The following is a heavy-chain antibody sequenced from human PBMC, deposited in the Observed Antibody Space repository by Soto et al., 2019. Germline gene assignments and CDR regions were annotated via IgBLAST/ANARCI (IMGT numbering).Heavy chain of an antibody. CDR3: ARGLHISMVRGVPSRHFMDV. CDR1: GYIFTNYY. CDR2: INPSGDST. Sequence: ASVKVSCKASGYIFTNYYIHWVRQAPGQGLEWMGVINPSGDSTTYGQRFQGRVTMTRDTSTSTVHMELSSLRSEDTAVYYCARGLHISMVRGVPSRHFMDVWGQGTTVTVSS. J-gene: IGHJ6*02. D-gene: IGHD3-10*01. V-gene: IGHV1-46*01.